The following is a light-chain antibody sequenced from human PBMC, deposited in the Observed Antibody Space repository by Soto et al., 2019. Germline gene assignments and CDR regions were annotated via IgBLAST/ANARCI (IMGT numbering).Light chain of an antibody. Sequence: QSALTQPASVSGSPGQSITISCTGTSTDVGGYKYVSWYQQRPGKAPKLLLYDVASRPSGVSDRFSGSKSGNTASLSISGLQAEDEADYYCISYTSSDTYVFGAGTKLTVL. CDR3: ISYTSSDTYV. J-gene: IGLJ1*01. CDR2: DVA. CDR1: STDVGGYKY. V-gene: IGLV2-14*01.